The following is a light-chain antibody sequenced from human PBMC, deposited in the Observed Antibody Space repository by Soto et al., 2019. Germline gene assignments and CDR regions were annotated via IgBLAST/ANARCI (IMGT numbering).Light chain of an antibody. CDR2: EDS. J-gene: IGLJ1*01. Sequence: SYELTQPPSVSVAPGQTARITCGGNNIGSKSVHWYQQKPGQAPVLVVYEDSDRPSGIPERFSGSKSGNTATLTITRVEAGDEADYYCQVWDNNSDHTYVFGAGTQLTVL. CDR1: NIGSKS. V-gene: IGLV3-21*02. CDR3: QVWDNNSDHTYV.